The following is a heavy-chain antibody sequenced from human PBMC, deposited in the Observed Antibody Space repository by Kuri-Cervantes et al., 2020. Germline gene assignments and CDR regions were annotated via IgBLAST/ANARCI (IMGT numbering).Heavy chain of an antibody. CDR1: GGSISSGDYY. CDR3: ARGSWEGWFDP. J-gene: IGHJ5*02. D-gene: IGHD2-15*01. Sequence: SETLSLTCTVSGGSISSGDYYWSWIRQHPGKGLEWIGYIYYSGSTYYNPSLKSRVTISVDTSKNQFSLKLSSVTAADTAVYYCARGSWEGWFDPWGQGTLVTVSS. V-gene: IGHV4-31*03. CDR2: IYYSGST.